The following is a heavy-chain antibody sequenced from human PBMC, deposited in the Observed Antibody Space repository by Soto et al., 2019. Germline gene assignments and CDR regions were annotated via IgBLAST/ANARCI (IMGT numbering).Heavy chain of an antibody. CDR1: GGSFSNFV. CDR2: IIPNFGTT. CDR3: ATVVEGEATSRD. V-gene: IGHV1-69*01. D-gene: IGHD5-12*01. Sequence: QVQLVKSGAEVKKPGSSVKVSCKASGGSFSNFVISWVRQAPGQGLEWMGGIIPNFGTTNYAQKFQGKVTLTADEAPRMAYLELSGSTSEDTWVYYCATVVEGEATSRDWGQEMLVTASS. J-gene: IGHJ4*02.